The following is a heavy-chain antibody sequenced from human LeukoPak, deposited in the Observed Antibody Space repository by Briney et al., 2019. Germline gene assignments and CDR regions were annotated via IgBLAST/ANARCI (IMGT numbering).Heavy chain of an antibody. V-gene: IGHV3-21*01. J-gene: IGHJ3*02. CDR2: ISSSSSYI. D-gene: IGHD6-13*01. CDR3: ARASGTQLVDAFDI. Sequence: PGGSLRLSCAASGFTFSSYSTNWVRQAPGKGLEWVSSISSSSSYIYYADSVKARFTISRDNAKNSLYLQRTSLRAEDTAVYYCARASGTQLVDAFDIWGQGTMVTVSS. CDR1: GFTFSSYS.